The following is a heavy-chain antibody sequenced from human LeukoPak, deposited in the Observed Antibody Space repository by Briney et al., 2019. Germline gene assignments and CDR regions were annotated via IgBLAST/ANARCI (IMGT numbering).Heavy chain of an antibody. D-gene: IGHD6-13*01. Sequence: SGGSLRLSCAASGFTFSNYGMSWVRQAPGKGLEWVSAISDSGAGTYYADSVKGRFTISRDNSKNTLFVQMNSLRAEDTAVYYCAKGPRIEAAGTYYYYYYMDVWGKGTMVTVSS. J-gene: IGHJ6*03. CDR3: AKGPRIEAAGTYYYYYYMDV. CDR2: ISDSGAGT. V-gene: IGHV3-23*01. CDR1: GFTFSNYG.